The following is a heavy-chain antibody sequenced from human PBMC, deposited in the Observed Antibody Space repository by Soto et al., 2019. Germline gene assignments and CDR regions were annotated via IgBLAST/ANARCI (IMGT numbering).Heavy chain of an antibody. CDR3: AKVGDTSGYYYGWFDP. J-gene: IGHJ5*02. V-gene: IGHV3-23*01. CDR2: ISESGGST. D-gene: IGHD3-22*01. Sequence: PGGSLRLSCAASGFIFSSYSMSWVRQAPGKGLEWVSGISESGGSTHYADSVKGRFTISRDNSKNTLYLQMDSLRAEDTAVYYCAKVGDTSGYYYGWFDPWGQGTLVTVSS. CDR1: GFIFSSYS.